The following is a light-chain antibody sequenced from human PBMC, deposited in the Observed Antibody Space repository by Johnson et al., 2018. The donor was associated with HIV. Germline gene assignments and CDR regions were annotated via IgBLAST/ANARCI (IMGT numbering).Light chain of an antibody. CDR1: SSNIGNNY. CDR3: GTWDSSLNAFV. J-gene: IGLJ1*01. Sequence: QPVLTQPPSVSAAPGQTVTISCSGSSSNIGNNYVSWYQQLPGTAPKLLIYDNNKRPSGIPDRFSGSKSGTSATLGITGLQTGDEADYYCGTWDSSLNAFVFGAGTRVTV. CDR2: DNN. V-gene: IGLV1-51*01.